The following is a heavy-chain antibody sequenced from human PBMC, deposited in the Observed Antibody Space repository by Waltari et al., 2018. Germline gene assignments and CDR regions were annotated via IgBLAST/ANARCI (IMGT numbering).Heavy chain of an antibody. CDR2: IYYCGST. CDR3: ARTYYYDSSGYSRFDY. V-gene: IGHV4-39*01. CDR1: GGSISSSSYY. D-gene: IGHD3-22*01. J-gene: IGHJ4*02. Sequence: QLQLQESGPGLVKPSETLSLTCTVSGGSISSSSYYWGWIRQPPGKGLEWIGSIYYCGSTYYNPCRNSRVTISVDTSKNQFSLKLSSVTAADTAVYYCARTYYYDSSGYSRFDYWGQGTLVTVSS.